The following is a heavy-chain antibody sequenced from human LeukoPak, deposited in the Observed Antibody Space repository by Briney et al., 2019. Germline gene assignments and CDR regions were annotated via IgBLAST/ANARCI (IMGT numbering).Heavy chain of an antibody. J-gene: IGHJ5*02. Sequence: GAPRLSCAASGFTFSSYGMHWVRQAPGKGPEWVAVIWYDGSNKYYADSVKGRFTISRDNSKNTLYLQMNSLRAEDTAVYYCARDRGVSVTTYWFDPWGQGTLVTVSS. CDR2: IWYDGSNK. CDR3: ARDRGVSVTTYWFDP. D-gene: IGHD4-17*01. V-gene: IGHV3-33*01. CDR1: GFTFSSYG.